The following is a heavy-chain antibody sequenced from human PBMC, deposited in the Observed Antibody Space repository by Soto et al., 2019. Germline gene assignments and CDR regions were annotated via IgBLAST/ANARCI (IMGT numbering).Heavy chain of an antibody. J-gene: IGHJ6*01. CDR3: ARFPTVTPYYYYLMDV. CDR1: GYTFTSSY. Sequence: GASVKVSCKASGYTFTSSYMHWVRQAPGQGLEWMGIINPSGGSTSYAQKFQGRVTMTRDTSTSTVYMELSSLRSEDTAVYYCARFPTVTPYYYYLMDVCRQGTTVTVSS. V-gene: IGHV1-46*01. D-gene: IGHD4-17*01. CDR2: INPSGGST.